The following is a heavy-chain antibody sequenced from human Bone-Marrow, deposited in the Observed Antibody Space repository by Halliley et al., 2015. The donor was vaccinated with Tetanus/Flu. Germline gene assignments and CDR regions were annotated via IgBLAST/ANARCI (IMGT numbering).Heavy chain of an antibody. V-gene: IGHV4-34*01. CDR3: ARDQSIDPFGSFFDS. Sequence: TLSLTCAVSGGSLSPYFWSWIRQTPGKGLEWIGEINHRGTINYNPSLKRRVTISVDTSKNQFSLILDSVTAADTAVYYCARDQSIDPFGSFFDSWGQGTLVTVSS. J-gene: IGHJ4*02. CDR2: INHRGTI. CDR1: GGSLSPYF. D-gene: IGHD3-3*02.